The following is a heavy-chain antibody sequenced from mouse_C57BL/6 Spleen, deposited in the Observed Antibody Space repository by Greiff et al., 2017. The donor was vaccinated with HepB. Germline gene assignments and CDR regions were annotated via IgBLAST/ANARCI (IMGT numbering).Heavy chain of an antibody. Sequence: EVQLVESGGGLVKPGGSLKLSCAASGFTFSDYGMHWVRQAPEKGLEWVAYISSGSSTIYYADTVKGRFTISRDNAKNTLFLQMTSLRSEDTAMYYCARKMVTTRGYYFDYWGQGTTLTVSS. CDR2: ISSGSSTI. D-gene: IGHD2-2*01. CDR1: GFTFSDYG. V-gene: IGHV5-17*01. J-gene: IGHJ2*01. CDR3: ARKMVTTRGYYFDY.